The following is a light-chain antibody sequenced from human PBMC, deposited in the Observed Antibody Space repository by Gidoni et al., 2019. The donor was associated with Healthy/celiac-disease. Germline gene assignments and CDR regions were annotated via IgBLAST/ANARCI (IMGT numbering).Light chain of an antibody. J-gene: IGLJ2*01. V-gene: IGLV1-40*01. CDR3: QSYDSSLSSGV. CDR2: GNS. Sequence: QSVLTHPPSVSGAPGPRVTISCTGSSSNIGAVYDVHWHQQLPGTAPKLLIYGNSNRPSGVPDRFSGSKSGTSASLAITGLQAEDEADYYCQSYDSSLSSGVFGGGTKLTVL. CDR1: SSNIGAVYD.